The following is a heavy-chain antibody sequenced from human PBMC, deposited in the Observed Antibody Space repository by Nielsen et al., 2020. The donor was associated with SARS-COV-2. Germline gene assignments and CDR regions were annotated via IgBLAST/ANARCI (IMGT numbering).Heavy chain of an antibody. Sequence: PGKGLEWIGEINHSGSTNYNASLKSRVTISVDTSKNQFSLKVNSVTAADTAVYYCARGPPGLAEVFYYYYYMDVWGKGTTVTVS. J-gene: IGHJ6*03. CDR3: ARGPPGLAEVFYYYYYMDV. CDR2: INHSGST. V-gene: IGHV4-34*01.